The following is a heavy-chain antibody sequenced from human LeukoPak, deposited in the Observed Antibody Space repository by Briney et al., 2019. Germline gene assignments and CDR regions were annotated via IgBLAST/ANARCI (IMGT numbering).Heavy chain of an antibody. CDR1: GDSFSDYY. CDR3: ARAMRWTSAPVELGWFDR. CDR2: IYFRGST. J-gene: IGHJ5*02. D-gene: IGHD1-1*01. V-gene: IGHV4-59*01. Sequence: SETLSLACSFSGDSFSDYYWTWIRRPPGGRLEWIGHIYFRGSTKYNPSLKNRVTISVDTSKNQVYLTLTSVTAADTAVYYCARAMRWTSAPVELGWFDRWGHGTLVTVFS.